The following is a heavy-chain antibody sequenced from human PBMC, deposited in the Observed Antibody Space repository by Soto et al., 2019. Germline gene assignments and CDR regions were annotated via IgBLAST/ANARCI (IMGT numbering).Heavy chain of an antibody. V-gene: IGHV1-69*01. Sequence: QVQLVQSGAEVKKPGSSVKVSCKASGGTFSSDAISWVRQSPGHGLEWMGGFISIFNTANYAQMFHGRLNITADESTRTAYMELNSMRSEDTAVYYCARSRWGNGVCYSLSPGLDVWGPGTTVSVS. CDR1: GGTFSSDA. CDR2: FISIFNTA. D-gene: IGHD2-8*01. J-gene: IGHJ6*02. CDR3: ARSRWGNGVCYSLSPGLDV.